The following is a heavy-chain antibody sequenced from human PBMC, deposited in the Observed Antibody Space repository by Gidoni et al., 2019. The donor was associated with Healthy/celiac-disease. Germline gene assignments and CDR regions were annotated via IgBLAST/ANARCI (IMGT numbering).Heavy chain of an antibody. D-gene: IGHD5-12*01. J-gene: IGHJ4*02. CDR3: AKCVEMATID. Sequence: QVQLVESGGGVVQPGRSLRLSCATSGFTFSSYGMPWVRQATGKGLEWVAVLSYDGSNKYYADSVKGRFTISRDNSKNTLYLQMNSLRAEDTAVYYCAKCVEMATIDWGQGTLVTVSS. CDR1: GFTFSSYG. V-gene: IGHV3-30*18. CDR2: LSYDGSNK.